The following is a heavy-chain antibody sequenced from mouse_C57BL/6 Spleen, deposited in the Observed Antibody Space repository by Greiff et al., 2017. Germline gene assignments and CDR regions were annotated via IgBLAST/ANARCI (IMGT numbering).Heavy chain of an antibody. CDR1: GFSLTSYG. J-gene: IGHJ3*01. V-gene: IGHV2-6-1*01. D-gene: IGHD1-1*01. CDR3: ARHGENYYGSSYGCAY. CDR2: IWSDGST. Sequence: VMLVESGPGLVAPSQSLSITCTVSGFSLTSYGVHWVRQPPGKGLEWLVVIWSDGSTTYNSALKSRLSISKDNSKSQVFLKMNSLQTDDTAMYYCARHGENYYGSSYGCAYWGQGTLVTVSA.